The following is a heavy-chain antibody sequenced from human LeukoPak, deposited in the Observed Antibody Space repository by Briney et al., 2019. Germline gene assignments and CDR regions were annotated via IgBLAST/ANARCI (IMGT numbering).Heavy chain of an antibody. Sequence: PGGSLRLSCAASGFTFSSYGMHWVRQAPGKGLEWVAVIWYDGSKKYYADSVKGRFTISRDNSKNTLYLQMNSLRVEDTAVYYCARELSPVETYYFDCWGQGTLVTVSS. V-gene: IGHV3-33*01. CDR1: GFTFSSYG. CDR2: IWYDGSKK. D-gene: IGHD5-24*01. J-gene: IGHJ4*02. CDR3: ARELSPVETYYFDC.